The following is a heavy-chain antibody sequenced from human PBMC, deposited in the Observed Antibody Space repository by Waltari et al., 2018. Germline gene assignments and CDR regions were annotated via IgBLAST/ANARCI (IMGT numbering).Heavy chain of an antibody. CDR3: AKGILTGYYSPGAFDI. V-gene: IGHV3-33*08. D-gene: IGHD3-9*01. Sequence: QVQLVESGGGVVQPGRSLRLSCAASGFTFSSYGMHWVRQAPGKGLEWVAVIWYDGSNKYYADSVKGRFTISRDNSKNTLYLQMNSLRAEDTAMYYCAKGILTGYYSPGAFDIWGQGTMVTVSS. CDR1: GFTFSSYG. CDR2: IWYDGSNK. J-gene: IGHJ3*02.